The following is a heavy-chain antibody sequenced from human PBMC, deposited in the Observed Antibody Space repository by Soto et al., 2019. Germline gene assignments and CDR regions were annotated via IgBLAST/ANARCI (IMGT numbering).Heavy chain of an antibody. Sequence: GGSLRLSCAASGFTFSPFWMHWVRQAPGKGLVWLSHINSDGSTIVYADSVKGRFTISRDNAKNTLYLQMNSLRVEDTAVYYCVRDRGHDDSFDLWGQGTMVTV. D-gene: IGHD3-10*01. CDR1: GFTFSPFW. V-gene: IGHV3-74*01. J-gene: IGHJ3*01. CDR3: VRDRGHDDSFDL. CDR2: INSDGSTI.